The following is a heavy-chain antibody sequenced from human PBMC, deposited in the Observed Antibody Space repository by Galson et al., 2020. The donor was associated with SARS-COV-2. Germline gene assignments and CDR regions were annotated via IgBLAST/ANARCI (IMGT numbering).Heavy chain of an antibody. V-gene: IGHV3-30*18. Sequence: TGGSLRLSCAASGFTFSSYGMHWVRQAPGKGLEWVAVISYDGSNKYYADSVKGRFTISRDNSKNTLYLQMNSLRAEDTAVYYCAKDRSGEMDTRAYYYGMDVWGQGTTVTVSS. CDR2: ISYDGSNK. CDR1: GFTFSSYG. J-gene: IGHJ6*02. D-gene: IGHD3-10*01. CDR3: AKDRSGEMDTRAYYYGMDV.